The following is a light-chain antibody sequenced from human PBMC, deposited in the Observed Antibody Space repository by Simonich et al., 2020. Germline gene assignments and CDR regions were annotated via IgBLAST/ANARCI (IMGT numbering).Light chain of an antibody. Sequence: QAALTQPASVSGSPGQSISISCTGTSSDVGRYNLVYWYQQHPGKAPKLMIYEGRKRPSGVSNRFSGSKSGNTASLTISGLQAEDEADYYCCSYAGSSTWVFGGGTKLTVL. V-gene: IGLV2-23*01. CDR3: CSYAGSSTWV. CDR1: SSDVGRYNL. CDR2: EGR. J-gene: IGLJ3*02.